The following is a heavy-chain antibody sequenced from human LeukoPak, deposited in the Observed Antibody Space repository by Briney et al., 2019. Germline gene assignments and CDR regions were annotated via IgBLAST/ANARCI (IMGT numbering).Heavy chain of an antibody. CDR3: AKEDFSDHTTGFGP. D-gene: IGHD1-1*01. Sequence: GGSLRLSCAASGFSFSNYPMSWVRQAPGKGLEWASAITTGGGTYYAGSVKGRFSISRDNSKNTVYLQMNSLRVEDTAVYYCAKEDFSDHTTGFGPWGQGTLVTVSS. V-gene: IGHV3-23*01. CDR2: ITTGGGT. J-gene: IGHJ5*02. CDR1: GFSFSNYP.